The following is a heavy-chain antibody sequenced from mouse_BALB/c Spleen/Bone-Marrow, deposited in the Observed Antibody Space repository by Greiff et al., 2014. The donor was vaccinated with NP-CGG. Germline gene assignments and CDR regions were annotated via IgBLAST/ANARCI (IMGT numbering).Heavy chain of an antibody. CDR3: ARHFPYYGKGSAY. Sequence: EVQLVESGGGLVKPGGSLKLSCAASGFAFSSYDMSWVRQTPEKRLEWVAYISSGGGSTYYPDTVKGRFTISRDNAKNTLYLQMSSLKSEDTAMYYCARHFPYYGKGSAYWGQGTLVTVSA. CDR1: GFAFSSYD. J-gene: IGHJ3*01. CDR2: ISSGGGST. V-gene: IGHV5-12-1*01. D-gene: IGHD2-10*01.